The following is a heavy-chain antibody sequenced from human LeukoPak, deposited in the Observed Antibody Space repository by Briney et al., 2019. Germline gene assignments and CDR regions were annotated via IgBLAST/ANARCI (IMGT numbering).Heavy chain of an antibody. J-gene: IGHJ4*02. Sequence: PGGSLRLSCAASGFTFSSYEMNWVRQAPGKGLEWVSYISSSGSTIYYADSVKGRFTISRDNSKNTVYLQMKSLRAEDTAVYYCAKVYTALARDFDYWGQGTLVTVSS. CDR1: GFTFSSYE. CDR2: ISSSGSTI. D-gene: IGHD5-18*01. CDR3: AKVYTALARDFDY. V-gene: IGHV3-48*03.